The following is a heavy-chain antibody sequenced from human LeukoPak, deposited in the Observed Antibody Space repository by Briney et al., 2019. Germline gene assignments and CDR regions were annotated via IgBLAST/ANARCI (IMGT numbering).Heavy chain of an antibody. V-gene: IGHV1-69*05. CDR2: IIPIFGTA. CDR1: GGTFSSYA. CDR3: ARTRYYDSSGGDY. Sequence: GASVKVSCKASGGTFSSYAISWVRQAPGQGLEWMGRIIPIFGTANYAQKFQGRVTITTDESMSTAYMELSSLRSEDTAVYYCARTRYYDSSGGDYWGQGTLVTVSS. D-gene: IGHD3-22*01. J-gene: IGHJ4*02.